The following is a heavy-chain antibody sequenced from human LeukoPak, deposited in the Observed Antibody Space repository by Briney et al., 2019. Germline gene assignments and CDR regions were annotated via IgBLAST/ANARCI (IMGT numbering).Heavy chain of an antibody. CDR1: GLTFSDYY. Sequence: GGSLRLSCAASGLTFSDYYMSWIRQAPGKGLEWVSYMSSSGSTIYYADSVKGRFTISRDNAKNSLYLQMNSLRAEDTAVYYCAKPPPVAGTCFDYWGQGTLVTVSS. CDR3: AKPPPVAGTCFDY. J-gene: IGHJ4*02. D-gene: IGHD6-19*01. V-gene: IGHV3-11*01. CDR2: MSSSGSTI.